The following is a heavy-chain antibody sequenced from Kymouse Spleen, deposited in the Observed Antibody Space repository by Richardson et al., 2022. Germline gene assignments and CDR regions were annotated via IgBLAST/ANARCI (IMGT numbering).Heavy chain of an antibody. D-gene: IGHD2-2*02. CDR1: GGSFSGYY. Sequence: QVQLQQWGAGLLKPSETLSLTCAVYGGSFSGYYWSWIRQPPGKGLEWIGEINHSGSTNYNPSLKSRVTISVDTSKNQFSLKLSSVTAADTAVYYCARGDIVVVPAARGGMDVWGQGTTVTVSS. CDR2: INHSGST. V-gene: IGHV4-34*01. J-gene: IGHJ6*02. CDR3: ARGDIVVVPAARGGMDV.